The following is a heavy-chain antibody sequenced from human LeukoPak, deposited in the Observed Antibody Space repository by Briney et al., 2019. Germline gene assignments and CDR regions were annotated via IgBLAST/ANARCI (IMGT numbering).Heavy chain of an antibody. D-gene: IGHD6-6*01. Sequence: PGGSLRLSCAASGFTFSSYAMSWVRQAPGKGLEWVSAISGSGGSTYYADSVKGRFTISRDNSKNTLYLQMNSLRAEDTAVYYCANNLDEYSSSSDLHWGQGTLVTVSS. V-gene: IGHV3-23*01. CDR1: GFTFSSYA. J-gene: IGHJ4*02. CDR3: ANNLDEYSSSSDLH. CDR2: ISGSGGST.